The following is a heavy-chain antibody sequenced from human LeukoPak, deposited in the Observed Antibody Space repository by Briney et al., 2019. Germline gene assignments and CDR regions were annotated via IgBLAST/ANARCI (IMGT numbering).Heavy chain of an antibody. Sequence: GGSLRLSCAASGFTFSSYAMHWVRQAPGKGLEWVAVISYDGSNKYYADSVKGRFTISRDNSKNTLYLQMNSLRAEDTAVYYCARERDYYDSSAVAGDAFDIWGQGTMVTVSS. V-gene: IGHV3-30-3*01. J-gene: IGHJ3*02. CDR1: GFTFSSYA. D-gene: IGHD3-22*01. CDR3: ARERDYYDSSAVAGDAFDI. CDR2: ISYDGSNK.